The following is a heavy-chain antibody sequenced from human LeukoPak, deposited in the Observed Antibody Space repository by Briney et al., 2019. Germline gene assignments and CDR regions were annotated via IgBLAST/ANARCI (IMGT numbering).Heavy chain of an antibody. V-gene: IGHV4-59*01. Sequence: SETLSLTCTVSGGSISSYYWSWIRQPPGKGLEWIGYIYYSGSTNYDPSLKSRVTISVDTSKNQFSLKLSSVTAADTAVYYCARVGYSDAFDIWGQGTMVTVSS. CDR1: GGSISSYY. D-gene: IGHD5-18*01. CDR3: ARVGYSDAFDI. CDR2: IYYSGST. J-gene: IGHJ3*02.